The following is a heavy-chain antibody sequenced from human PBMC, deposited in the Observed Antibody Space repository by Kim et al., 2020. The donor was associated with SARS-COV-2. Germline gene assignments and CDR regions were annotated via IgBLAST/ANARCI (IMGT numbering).Heavy chain of an antibody. CDR1: GFTFGDYA. J-gene: IGHJ4*02. CDR3: TRVVAGPSYYFDY. CDR2: IRSKAYGGTT. Sequence: GGSLRLSCTASGFTFGDYAMSWFRQAPGKGLEWVGFIRSKAYGGTTEYAASVKGRFTISRDDSKSIAYLQMNSLKTEDTAVYYCTRVVAGPSYYFDYWGQGTLVTVSS. V-gene: IGHV3-49*03. D-gene: IGHD6-19*01.